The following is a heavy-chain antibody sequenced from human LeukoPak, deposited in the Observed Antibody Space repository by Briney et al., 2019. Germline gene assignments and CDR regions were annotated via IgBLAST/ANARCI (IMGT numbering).Heavy chain of an antibody. J-gene: IGHJ5*02. CDR2: ISASGGST. D-gene: IGHD3-10*01. Sequence: GGSLRLSCAASGFTFSNYAMTWVRQTPGKGLEWVSAISASGGSTYYADSVKGRFTISRDKSKNTVYLEMNSLRVEDTAVYYCATGDPGFAWGQGTLVTVSS. CDR3: ATGDPGFA. CDR1: GFTFSNYA. V-gene: IGHV3-23*01.